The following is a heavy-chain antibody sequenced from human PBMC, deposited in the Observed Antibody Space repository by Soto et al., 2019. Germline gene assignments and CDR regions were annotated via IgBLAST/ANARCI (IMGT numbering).Heavy chain of an antibody. CDR2: IWSDGGNK. D-gene: IGHD3-10*01. CDR1: GIAFSNCA. CDR3: AGGDGTGTYILDY. J-gene: IGHJ4*02. V-gene: IGHV3-33*01. Sequence: QVQLVESGGGVVQPGRSLRLSCVASGIAFSNCAMHWVRQAPGKGLEWVTIIWSDGGNKHYADSVKGRFTISRDNSKNTLYLQMDSLRVEDTAVYYCAGGDGTGTYILDYWGQGTLVTVSS.